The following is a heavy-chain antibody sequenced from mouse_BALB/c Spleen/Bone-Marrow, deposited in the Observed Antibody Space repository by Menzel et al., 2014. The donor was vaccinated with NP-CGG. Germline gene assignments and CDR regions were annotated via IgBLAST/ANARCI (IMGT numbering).Heavy chain of an antibody. CDR2: IWSGGST. V-gene: IGHV2-2*02. Sequence: QVQLKESGPGPVQPSQSLSITCTVSGFSLTSYGVHWVRQSPGKGLEWLGVIWSGGSTDYNEAFISRLSIRKDNSKSXVFFKMYSLQANDTAIYYCARKEFDYWGQGTTLTVSS. CDR1: GFSLTSYG. J-gene: IGHJ2*01. CDR3: ARKEFDY.